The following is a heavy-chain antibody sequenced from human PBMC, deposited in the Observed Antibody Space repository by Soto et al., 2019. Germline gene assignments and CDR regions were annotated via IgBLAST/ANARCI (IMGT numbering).Heavy chain of an antibody. V-gene: IGHV4-34*02. J-gene: IGHJ4*02. Sequence: QVQLQQWGAGLLKPSETLSLSCAVYGASFSGYYWNWIRQPPGKGLEWIGEINQSGSTNYSPSLKTRVTVSVDTSKKQTSLRLNSVIAADTAVYYCARRFSGTGRYFDYWGQGTLVTVSS. CDR2: INQSGST. D-gene: IGHD1-1*01. CDR3: ARRFSGTGRYFDY. CDR1: GASFSGYY.